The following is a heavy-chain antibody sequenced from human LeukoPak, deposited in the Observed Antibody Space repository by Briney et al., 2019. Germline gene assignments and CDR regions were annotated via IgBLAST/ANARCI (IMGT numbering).Heavy chain of an antibody. CDR1: GYSFTSYW. D-gene: IGHD6-25*01. V-gene: IGHV5-51*01. Sequence: GESLKIPCKGSGYSFTSYWLGWVRPMPGKGLEGMGIIYPGDSDTRFSPSFQGPVTISADKSLSTGLPQWSSLEASDTARFYFTRVNSLGDSSGPVDYWGQGALVTVSS. CDR3: TRVNSLGDSSGPVDY. CDR2: IYPGDSDT. J-gene: IGHJ4*02.